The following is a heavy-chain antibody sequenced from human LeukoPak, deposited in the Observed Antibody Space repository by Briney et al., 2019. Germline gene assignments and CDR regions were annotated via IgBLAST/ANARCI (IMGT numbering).Heavy chain of an antibody. J-gene: IGHJ6*02. CDR2: IYSDDST. CDR3: ANHGVYSGSYSMDV. V-gene: IGHV3-66*01. CDR1: GFTASTKY. Sequence: GGSLRLSCAASGFTASTKYMSWVRQVPGKGLDWVSVIYSDDSTFHADSVRGRFIISRDNSKNTLFLQMNSLRADDTAVYYCANHGVYSGSYSMDVWGQGTTVIVSS. D-gene: IGHD1-26*01.